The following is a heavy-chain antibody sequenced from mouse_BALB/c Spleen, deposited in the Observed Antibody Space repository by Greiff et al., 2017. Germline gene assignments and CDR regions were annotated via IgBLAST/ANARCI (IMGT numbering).Heavy chain of an antibody. Sequence: EVQLQESGPGLVKPSQSLSLTCTVTGYSITSDYAWNWLRQFPGNKLEWMGYISYSGSTSYNPSLKSRISITRDTSKNQFFLQLNSVTTEDTATYYCARERGHYYGSPFAYWGQGTLVTVSA. CDR3: ARERGHYYGSPFAY. D-gene: IGHD1-1*01. V-gene: IGHV3-2*02. CDR1: GYSITSDYA. CDR2: ISYSGST. J-gene: IGHJ3*01.